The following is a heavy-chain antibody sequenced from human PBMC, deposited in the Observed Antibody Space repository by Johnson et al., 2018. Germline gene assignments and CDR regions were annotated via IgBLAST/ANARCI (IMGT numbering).Heavy chain of an antibody. D-gene: IGHD6-19*01. CDR2: IRSKADGWTT. J-gene: IGHJ3*02. CDR3: TSHLGWYERHAFDI. Sequence: VQLVESGGGLVQPGRSLRLSCTASGFTYGDYAMSWFRQAPGKGLEWVGFIRSKADGWTTEYAASVKGRFTISRDDSKSIAYLQMNSLKTEDTAVYYWTSHLGWYERHAFDIWGQGTMVTVSS. CDR1: GFTYGDYA. V-gene: IGHV3-49*03.